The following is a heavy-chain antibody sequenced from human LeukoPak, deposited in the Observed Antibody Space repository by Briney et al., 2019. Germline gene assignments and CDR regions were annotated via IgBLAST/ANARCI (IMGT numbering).Heavy chain of an antibody. D-gene: IGHD6-13*01. Sequence: GGSLRLSCAASGFTFSDYYMSWIRQAPGKGLEWVSYISSSGSTIYYADSVKGRFTISRDNAKNSLYLQMNSLRAEDTALYYCARGIATGIDFFDPWGQGTLVTVSS. V-gene: IGHV3-11*04. CDR2: ISSSGSTI. J-gene: IGHJ5*02. CDR1: GFTFSDYY. CDR3: ARGIATGIDFFDP.